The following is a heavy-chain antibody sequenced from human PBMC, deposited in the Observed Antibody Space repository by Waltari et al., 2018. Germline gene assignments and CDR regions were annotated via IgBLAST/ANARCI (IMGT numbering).Heavy chain of an antibody. Sequence: EVQLVESGGGFVQPGGSLKLSCEASGFSFSDSSMHWVRQTSGKGLEWLCRIRSKSYSYLTTHAASVRGRFTISRDDSKNTAYLQMNSLKIDDTAVYFCARGPDLAICRSGSCQFDYWGQGTLVTVSS. CDR1: GFSFSDSS. J-gene: IGHJ4*02. CDR2: IRSKSYSYLT. V-gene: IGHV3-73*01. D-gene: IGHD2-15*01. CDR3: ARGPDLAICRSGSCQFDY.